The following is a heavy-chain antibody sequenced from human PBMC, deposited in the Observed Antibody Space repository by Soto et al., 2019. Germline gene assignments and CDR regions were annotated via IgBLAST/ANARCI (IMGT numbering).Heavy chain of an antibody. V-gene: IGHV3-53*01. CDR1: GFTVSSYQ. CDR3: AQDNAAPFHL. Sequence: EVQLVESGGGLIQPGGSLRLACAASGFTVSSYQLNWVRQSPGKGLEWVSIIDSAGKIYYAESVKGRCTIARDNLKNTLNLQRNSLRDEDTAAYYCAQDNAAPFHLWGQGTLVTVSS. D-gene: IGHD2-8*01. CDR2: IDSAGKI. J-gene: IGHJ1*01.